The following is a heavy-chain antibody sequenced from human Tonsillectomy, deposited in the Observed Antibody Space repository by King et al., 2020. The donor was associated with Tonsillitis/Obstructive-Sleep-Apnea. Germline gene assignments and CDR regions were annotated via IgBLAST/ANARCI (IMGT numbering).Heavy chain of an antibody. V-gene: IGHV4-59*01. D-gene: IGHD6-13*01. Sequence: QLQESGPGLVKPSETLSLTCTVSGASISSYYWSWIRQPPGKGLEWIGYIYYSGSTNYNPSLKSRVTISVDTSKSQFSLKLSSVTAADTAVYYCVGERIAAAGTVGWFDPWGQGTLVTVSS. CDR2: IYYSGST. J-gene: IGHJ5*02. CDR1: GASISSYY. CDR3: VGERIAAAGTVGWFDP.